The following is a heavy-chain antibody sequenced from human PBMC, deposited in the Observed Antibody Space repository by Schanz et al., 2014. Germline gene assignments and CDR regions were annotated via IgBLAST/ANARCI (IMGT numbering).Heavy chain of an antibody. CDR1: GGTFSTYP. D-gene: IGHD1-1*01. CDR2: IIPIHGIV. V-gene: IGHV1-69*02. CDR3: ARGGGTEDVFDI. Sequence: QVQLVQSGAEVKKPGSSMKVSCKASGGTFSTYPINWLRQAPGQGLEWMGRIIPIHGIVNYAQRFQDRVRITADKTTSTTYMELSSLRSDGTAVYYCARGGGTEDVFDIWGQGTILTVSS. J-gene: IGHJ3*02.